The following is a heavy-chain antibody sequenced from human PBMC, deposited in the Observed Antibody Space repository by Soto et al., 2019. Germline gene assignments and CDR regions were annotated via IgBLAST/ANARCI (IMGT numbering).Heavy chain of an antibody. CDR1: GGSISSYY. V-gene: IGHV4-59*01. CDR2: IYYSGST. CDR3: ARDGGGDSGSYVDGMDV. Sequence: QVQLQESGPGLVKPSETLSLTCTVSGGSISSYYWSWIRQPPGKGLEWIGYIYYSGSTNYNPSLKSRVTISVDTSKNQFSLKRSSVTAADTAVYYCARDGGGDSGSYVDGMDVWGQGTTVTVSS. J-gene: IGHJ6*02. D-gene: IGHD1-26*01.